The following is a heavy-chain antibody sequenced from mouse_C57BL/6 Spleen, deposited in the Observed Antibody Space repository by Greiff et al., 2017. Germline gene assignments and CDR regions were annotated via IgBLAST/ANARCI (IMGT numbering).Heavy chain of an antibody. Sequence: QVQLKQSGAELVKPGASVKLSCKASGYTFTEYTIHWVKQRSGQGLEWIGWFYPGSGSIKYNEKFKDKATLTADKSSSTVYMELSRLTSEDSAVYFCARHEEGGGLLRGYYAMDYWGQGTSVTVSS. CDR3: ARHEEGGGLLRGYYAMDY. V-gene: IGHV1-62-2*01. D-gene: IGHD2-10*01. J-gene: IGHJ4*01. CDR1: GYTFTEYT. CDR2: FYPGSGSI.